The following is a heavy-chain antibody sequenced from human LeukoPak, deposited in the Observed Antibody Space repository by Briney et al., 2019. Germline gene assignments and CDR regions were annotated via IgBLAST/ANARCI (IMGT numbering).Heavy chain of an antibody. CDR2: IIPIFGTA. CDR3: ARDFRRVAGATTHLTD. V-gene: IGHV1-69*05. CDR1: GGTFSSYA. J-gene: IGHJ4*02. D-gene: IGHD1-26*01. Sequence: ASVTLSCKASGGTFSSYAISWVRQAPGQGLEWMGVIIPIFGTANYAQKVQGRVTITTDESTSTAYMELSSLRADDTAVYYCARDFRRVAGATTHLTDWGQGTRVTVSS.